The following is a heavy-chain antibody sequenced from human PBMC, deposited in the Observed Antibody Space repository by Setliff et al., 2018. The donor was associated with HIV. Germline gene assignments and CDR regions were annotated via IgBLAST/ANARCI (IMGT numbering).Heavy chain of an antibody. J-gene: IGHJ4*02. CDR1: GFTFDRFW. Sequence: PGGSLRLSCAASGFTFDRFWMHWVRQAPGKGLEWVAVIWYDGLEKYYGDSVKGRFTVSRDNSKNTLTLQMKSLRAEDTGVYFCARDRVPHYWGQGMLVTVSS. CDR2: IWYDGLEK. V-gene: IGHV3-33*08. CDR3: ARDRVPHY. D-gene: IGHD3-10*01.